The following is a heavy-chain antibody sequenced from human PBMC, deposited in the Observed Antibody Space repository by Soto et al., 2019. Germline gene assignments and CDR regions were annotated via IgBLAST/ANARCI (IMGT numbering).Heavy chain of an antibody. Sequence: PGESLKISCKGSGYSFTSYWISWVRQMPGKGLEWMGRIDPSDSYTNYSPSFQGHVTISADKSISTAYLQWSSLKASDTAMYYCARLNCSGGSCSYYYYYGTDVWGQGTTVTVSS. V-gene: IGHV5-10-1*01. CDR3: ARLNCSGGSCSYYYYYGTDV. CDR1: GYSFTSYW. J-gene: IGHJ6*02. D-gene: IGHD2-15*01. CDR2: IDPSDSYT.